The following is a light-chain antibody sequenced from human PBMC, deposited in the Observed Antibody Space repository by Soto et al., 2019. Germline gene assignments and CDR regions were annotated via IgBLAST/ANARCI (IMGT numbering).Light chain of an antibody. CDR3: CSYAGSSTWV. Sequence: QSALTQPASVSGSPGQSSTISCTGTSSNFGSYNLVSWYQHHPGKAPQLIIYEVNKRPSGVSNRFSGSKSANTASLTISGLHAEHEADYYCCSYAGSSTWVFGGRTKLTVL. CDR1: SSNFGSYNL. J-gene: IGLJ3*02. V-gene: IGLV2-23*02. CDR2: EVN.